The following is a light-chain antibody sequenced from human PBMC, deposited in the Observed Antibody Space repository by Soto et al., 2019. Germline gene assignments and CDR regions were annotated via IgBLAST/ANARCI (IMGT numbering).Light chain of an antibody. V-gene: IGKV3-20*01. J-gene: IGKJ4*01. CDR1: QSVSSSY. CDR3: QQYGSSLLT. CDR2: GAS. Sequence: EIVLPPSPGTLSLSPGERATLSCRASQSVSSSYLAWYQQKPGQAPRLLIYGASSRATGIPDRFSGSGSGTDFTLTISRLEPEDFAVYYCQQYGSSLLTFGGGTKVEIK.